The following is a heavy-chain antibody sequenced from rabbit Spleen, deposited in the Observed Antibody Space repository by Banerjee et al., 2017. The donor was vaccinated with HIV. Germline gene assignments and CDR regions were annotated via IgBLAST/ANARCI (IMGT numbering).Heavy chain of an antibody. CDR2: INTATGKA. J-gene: IGHJ4*01. D-gene: IGHD7-1*01. V-gene: IGHV1S45*01. CDR1: GFSFSDRDV. Sequence: QEHLEESGGGLVKPETSLTLTCKASGFSFSDRDVMCWVRQAPGKGLEWIACINTATGKAVYASWAKGRFTSSKASSTTVTLQMTRLTAADTATYFCVRVLDRGYRKFNLWGPGTLVTGS. CDR3: VRVLDRGYRKFNL.